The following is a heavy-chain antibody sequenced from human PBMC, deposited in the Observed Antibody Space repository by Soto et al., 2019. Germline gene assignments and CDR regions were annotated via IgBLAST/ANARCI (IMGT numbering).Heavy chain of an antibody. CDR3: ARSGGLDRDFNY. D-gene: IGHD2-15*01. Sequence: SVKVSCKASGGTFSSDSFSWVRQAPGQGLEWMGGIIPMFDTPIYAQKFQDRVTITADESTSTAYMQLSSLRSGDTAVYYCARSGGLDRDFNYWGQGTTVTVSS. CDR2: IIPMFDTP. CDR1: GGTFSSDS. J-gene: IGHJ4*03. V-gene: IGHV1-69*13.